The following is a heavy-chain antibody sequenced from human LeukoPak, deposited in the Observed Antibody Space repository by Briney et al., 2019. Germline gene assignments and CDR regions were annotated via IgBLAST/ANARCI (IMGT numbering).Heavy chain of an antibody. CDR1: GGSFSGYY. J-gene: IGHJ4*02. Sequence: PSETLSLTCAVYGGSFSGYYWSWIRQPPGKGLEWIGYIYYSGSTNYNPSLKSRVTISVDTSKNQFSLKLSSVTAADTAVYYCARGRVDEGYYFDYWGQGTLVTVSS. CDR3: ARGRVDEGYYFDY. V-gene: IGHV4-59*01. CDR2: IYYSGST.